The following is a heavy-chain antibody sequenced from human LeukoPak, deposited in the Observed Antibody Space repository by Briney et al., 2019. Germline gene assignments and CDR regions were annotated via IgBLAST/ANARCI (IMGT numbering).Heavy chain of an antibody. V-gene: IGHV3-23*01. CDR3: AKSCSITSCYGYFQH. CDR2: ITGGGADT. Sequence: GGSLRLSCAASGFAFSNYAMAWVRQAPGKEPEWVSVITGGGADTYQIDSVKGRFTISRDNSKNTLYLQMNSLRAEDTAVYYCAKSCSITSCYGYFQHWGQGTLVTVSS. D-gene: IGHD2-2*01. J-gene: IGHJ1*01. CDR1: GFAFSNYA.